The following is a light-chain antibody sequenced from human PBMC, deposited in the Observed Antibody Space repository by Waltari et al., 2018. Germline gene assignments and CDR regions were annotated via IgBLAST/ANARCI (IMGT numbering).Light chain of an antibody. CDR3: QSYDSSLSAHVV. V-gene: IGLV1-40*01. CDR2: GNS. Sequence: QSVLTQPPSVSGAPVQRVTISCTGSSSNIGAGYDVHWYQQLPGTAPKLLIYGNSNRPSGVPDRFSGSKSGTSASLAITGLQVEDEADYYCQSYDSSLSAHVVFGGGTKLTVL. J-gene: IGLJ2*01. CDR1: SSNIGAGYD.